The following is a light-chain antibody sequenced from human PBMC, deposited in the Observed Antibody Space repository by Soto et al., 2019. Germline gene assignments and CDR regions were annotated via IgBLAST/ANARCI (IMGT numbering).Light chain of an antibody. V-gene: IGLV2-23*02. CDR1: SSDVGSYNL. CDR2: EVS. Sequence: QSALTQPASVSGSPGQSITISCTGTSSDVGSYNLVSWYQQHPGKAPKLMIYEVSKRPSGVSNRFSGSKSGNTASLTISGLQAEDEPDYYCCSYAGSSTSVVFGGGTQLTVL. CDR3: CSYAGSSTSVV. J-gene: IGLJ2*01.